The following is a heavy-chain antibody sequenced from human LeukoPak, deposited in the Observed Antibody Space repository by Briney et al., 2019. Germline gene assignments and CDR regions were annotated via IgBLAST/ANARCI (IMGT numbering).Heavy chain of an antibody. V-gene: IGHV3-30*03. D-gene: IGHD3-22*01. CDR3: ASSSSGLRHFDF. CDR1: GFIFNNYG. Sequence: PGGSLRLSCVASGFIFNNYGMHWVRQAPGKGLDWVAVISHDGSNIYYADSMKGRFTISRDNSKNTLWLQMNSLRPEDTAMYYCASSSSGLRHFDFWGQGTLVTVSS. CDR2: ISHDGSNI. J-gene: IGHJ4*02.